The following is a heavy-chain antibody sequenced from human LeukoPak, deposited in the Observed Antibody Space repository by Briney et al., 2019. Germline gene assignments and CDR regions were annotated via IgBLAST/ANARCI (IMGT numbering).Heavy chain of an antibody. CDR1: GFSFSSYA. CDR2: ISGSGEST. CDR3: AKDGDDSGTTSCYCDY. D-gene: IGHD2-2*01. Sequence: GGSLRLSCAASGFSFSSYAMNWVRQAPGKGLEWVSGISGSGESTDYADSVKGRFTISRDNSKNTLFLQMNSLRAEDTAVYYCAKDGDDSGTTSCYCDYWGQGTLVTVFS. V-gene: IGHV3-23*01. J-gene: IGHJ4*02.